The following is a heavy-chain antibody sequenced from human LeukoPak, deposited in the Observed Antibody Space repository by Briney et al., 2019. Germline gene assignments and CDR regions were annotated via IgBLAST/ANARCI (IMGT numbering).Heavy chain of an antibody. CDR3: ARRAYDSGSYDY. V-gene: IGHV4-59*08. J-gene: IGHJ4*02. CDR2: IYYSGST. CDR1: GGSVNNFY. D-gene: IGHD1-26*01. Sequence: PSETLSLTCTVSGGSVNNFYWSWIRQPPGKGLEWIGYIYYSGSTNYNPSLKSRVTILLDTSKNQFSLKLTSVTAADTAVYYCARRAYDSGSYDYRGRGTLVTVSS.